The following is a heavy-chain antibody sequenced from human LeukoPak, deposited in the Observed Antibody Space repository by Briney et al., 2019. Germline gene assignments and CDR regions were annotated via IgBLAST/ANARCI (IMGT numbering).Heavy chain of an antibody. CDR3: ARKGFVESTGWRGAFDV. CDR2: MNDSGST. D-gene: IGHD2-8*02. J-gene: IGHJ3*01. Sequence: SETLSLTCDVYRGSFSGYFWSWIRQTPGKGLEWLGEMNDSGSTNYNPSLKSRVTISVAVSKNQYSLRLTSVTAADTTVYYCARKGFVESTGWRGAFDVWGQGTMVTVSS. V-gene: IGHV4-34*01. CDR1: RGSFSGYF.